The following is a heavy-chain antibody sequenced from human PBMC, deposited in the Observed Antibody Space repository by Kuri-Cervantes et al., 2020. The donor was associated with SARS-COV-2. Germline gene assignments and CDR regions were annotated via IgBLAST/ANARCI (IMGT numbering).Heavy chain of an antibody. CDR3: AAPIYDFWSGYWDYYYGMDV. D-gene: IGHD3-3*01. V-gene: IGHV3-30*03. Sequence: GGSLRLSCAASGFMFSCYWMHWVRQAPGKGLEWVAVISYDGSNKYYADSVKGRFTISRDNSKNTLYLQMNSLRAEDTAVYYCAAPIYDFWSGYWDYYYGMDVWGQGTTVTVSS. CDR1: GFMFSCYW. CDR2: ISYDGSNK. J-gene: IGHJ6*02.